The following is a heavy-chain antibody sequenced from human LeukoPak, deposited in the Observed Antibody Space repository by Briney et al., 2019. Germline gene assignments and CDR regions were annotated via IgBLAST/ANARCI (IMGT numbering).Heavy chain of an antibody. CDR3: ARVYCSSTSCYRAYYYGMDV. V-gene: IGHV1-18*01. J-gene: IGHJ6*02. D-gene: IGHD2-2*02. CDR1: GYTFTSYG. CDR2: ISAHNGNT. Sequence: ASVKLSCKASGYTFTSYGISWVRQAPGQGLEWMGWISAHNGNTNYAQKLQGRVTMTTDTSTSTAYMELRSLRSDDTAVYYCARVYCSSTSCYRAYYYGMDVWGQGTTVTVSS.